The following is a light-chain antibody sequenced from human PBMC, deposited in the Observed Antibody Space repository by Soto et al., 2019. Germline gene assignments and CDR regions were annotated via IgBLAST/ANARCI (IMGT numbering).Light chain of an antibody. CDR2: DTS. CDR3: QQYNSFRA. CDR1: HGIGDT. J-gene: IGKJ1*01. V-gene: IGKV3-15*01. Sequence: QPAGRLSITPAEGATRSCRASHGIGDTLAWYQHNPGQTPRLLIYDTSTRATGVPTRFSGSRSGAEFTLTISSLQPDDFAAYYCQQYNSFRASGQGTKGDIK.